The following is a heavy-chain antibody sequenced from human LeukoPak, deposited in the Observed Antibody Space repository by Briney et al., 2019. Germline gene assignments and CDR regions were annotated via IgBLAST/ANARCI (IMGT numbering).Heavy chain of an antibody. V-gene: IGHV4-39*01. J-gene: IGHJ5*02. CDR3: ARTHYDFWSGSQPYNWFDP. D-gene: IGHD3-3*01. CDR2: IYYSGST. CDR1: GDSISSGGYY. Sequence: PSQTLSLTCTVSGDSISSGGYYWGWIRQPPGKGLEWIGSIYYSGSTYYNPSLKSRVTISVDTSKNQFSLKLSPVTAADTAVYYCARTHYDFWSGSQPYNWFDPWGQGTLVTVSS.